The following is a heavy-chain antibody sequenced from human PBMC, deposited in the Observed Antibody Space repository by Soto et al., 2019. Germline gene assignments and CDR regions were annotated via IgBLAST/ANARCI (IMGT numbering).Heavy chain of an antibody. CDR1: GVSISSYY. CDR2: IYYSGST. D-gene: IGHD2-21*02. Sequence: SETLSLTCTVSGVSISSYYWSWIRQPPGKGLEWIGYIYYSGSTNYNPSLKSRVTISVDTSKNQFSLKLSSVTAADTAVYYCARGWGLVFDYWGQGTLVTVSS. J-gene: IGHJ4*02. CDR3: ARGWGLVFDY. V-gene: IGHV4-59*01.